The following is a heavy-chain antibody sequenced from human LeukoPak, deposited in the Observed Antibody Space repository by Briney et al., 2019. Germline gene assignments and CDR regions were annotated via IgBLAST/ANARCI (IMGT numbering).Heavy chain of an antibody. CDR2: IKQDGSEK. Sequence: GGSLRLSCAASGFTFNNFAMSWVRQAPGKGLEWVANIKQDGSEKYYVDSVKGRFTISRDNAKNSLYLQMNSLRAEDTAVYYCARDQGSGSYLRWGQGTLVTVSS. D-gene: IGHD3-10*01. V-gene: IGHV3-7*01. CDR1: GFTFNNFA. J-gene: IGHJ4*02. CDR3: ARDQGSGSYLR.